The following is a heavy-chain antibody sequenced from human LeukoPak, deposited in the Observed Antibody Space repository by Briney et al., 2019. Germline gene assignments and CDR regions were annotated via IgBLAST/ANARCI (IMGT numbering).Heavy chain of an antibody. Sequence: GGSLRLSCAASGFTFSSYGMHWVRQAPGKGLEWVAVISYDGSNKYYADSVKGRFTISRDNSKNTLYLQMNSLRAEDTAVYYCAKDRDRGYTNGVCYTTYFDYWGQGTLVTVSS. V-gene: IGHV3-30*18. J-gene: IGHJ4*02. D-gene: IGHD2-8*01. CDR3: AKDRDRGYTNGVCYTTYFDY. CDR1: GFTFSSYG. CDR2: ISYDGSNK.